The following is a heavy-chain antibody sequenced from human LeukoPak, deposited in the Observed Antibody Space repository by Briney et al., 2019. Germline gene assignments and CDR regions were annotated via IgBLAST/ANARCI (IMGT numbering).Heavy chain of an antibody. CDR3: AKGPEKYYDSSGYYYS. Sequence: GGSLRLSCAASGFTFDDYAMHWVRQAPGKGLEWVAFIRYDGSNKYYADSVKGRFTISRDNSKNTLYLQMNSLRAEDTAVYYCAKGPEKYYDSSGYYYSWGQGTLVTVSS. V-gene: IGHV3-30*02. D-gene: IGHD3-22*01. CDR1: GFTFDDYA. CDR2: IRYDGSNK. J-gene: IGHJ4*02.